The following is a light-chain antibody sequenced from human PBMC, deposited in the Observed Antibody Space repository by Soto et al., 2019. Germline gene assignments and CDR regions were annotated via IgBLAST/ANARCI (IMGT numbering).Light chain of an antibody. CDR1: RSNIGAGYA. CDR3: QSYDTSLSASV. CDR2: DNT. V-gene: IGLV1-40*01. J-gene: IGLJ2*01. Sequence: QSVLTQPPSVSGAPGQRDTISCTGSRSNIGAGYAVHWYQQLPGTAPKLLIYDNTNRPSGVPDRFSASESGTSASLAITGLQSEDEADYYCQSYDTSLSASVFGGGTKLNVL.